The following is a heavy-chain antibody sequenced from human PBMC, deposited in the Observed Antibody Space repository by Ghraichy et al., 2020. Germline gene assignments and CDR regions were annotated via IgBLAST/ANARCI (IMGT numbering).Heavy chain of an antibody. CDR3: ARVKSASYHYFDS. CDR1: GFTFSGFY. J-gene: IGHJ4*02. CDR2: ISSGSSYT. V-gene: IGHV3-11*06. Sequence: GGSLRLSCAASGFTFSGFYMTWIRQAPGKGLEWVSYISSGSSYTNYADSVKGRFTISRDNAQNSLYLQMNSLRAEDTAVYYCARVKSASYHYFDSWGQGTLVTVSS. D-gene: IGHD1-26*01.